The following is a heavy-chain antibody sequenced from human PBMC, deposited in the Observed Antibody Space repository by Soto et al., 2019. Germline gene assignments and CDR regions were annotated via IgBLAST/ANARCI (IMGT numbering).Heavy chain of an antibody. J-gene: IGHJ6*01. CDR1: GGTFRSYS. Sequence: QVQLVQSGAEVKKPGSSVKVSCKASGGTFRSYSISWVRQAPGQGLEWMGGIIPIFDITNYAQKFQSRVTMTADESTGTAYRELSRLGSDDTAVYYCARPDEVGYSSNHHYYHAFDDWGKGPRSPSLQ. D-gene: IGHD3-22*01. V-gene: IGHV1-69*01. CDR2: IIPIFDIT. CDR3: ARPDEVGYSSNHHYYHAFDD.